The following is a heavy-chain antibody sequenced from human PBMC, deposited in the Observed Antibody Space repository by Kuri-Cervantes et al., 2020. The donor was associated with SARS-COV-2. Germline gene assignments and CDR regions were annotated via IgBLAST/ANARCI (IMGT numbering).Heavy chain of an antibody. D-gene: IGHD5-18*01. J-gene: IGHJ3*02. CDR2: IYYSGST. V-gene: IGHV4-59*01. CDR1: GGSISSYY. CDR3: ARDWGYSYAEGAFDI. Sequence: ESLMISCTVSGGSISSYYWSWIRQPPGKGLEWIGYIYYSGSTNYNPSLKSRVTISVDTSKNQFSLKLSSVTAADTAVYYCARDWGYSYAEGAFDIWGQGTMVTVSS.